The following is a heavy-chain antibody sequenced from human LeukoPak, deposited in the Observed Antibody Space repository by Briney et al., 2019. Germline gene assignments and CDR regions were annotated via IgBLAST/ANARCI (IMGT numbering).Heavy chain of an antibody. J-gene: IGHJ6*04. V-gene: IGHV3-30*18. CDR2: ISYDGSNK. D-gene: IGHD5-18*01. CDR3: AKDISVDTAMVIGMDV. CDR1: GFTFSSYG. Sequence: GGSLILSCAASGFTFSSYGMHWVRQAPGKRREWLAVISYDGSNKYYADSVKGRFTISRDNSKNTLYLQMNSLRAEDTAVYYCAKDISVDTAMVIGMDVWGKGTTVTVSS.